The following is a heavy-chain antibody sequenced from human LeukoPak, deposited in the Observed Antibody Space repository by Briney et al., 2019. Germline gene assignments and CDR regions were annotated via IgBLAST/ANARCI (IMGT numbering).Heavy chain of an antibody. V-gene: IGHV1-46*01. Sequence: GASVKVSCKASGYTFTSYYMHWVRQAPGQGLEWMGIINPSGGSTSYAQKFQGWVTMTRDTSISTAYMELSRLRSDDTAVYYCARGGEEGATPPYYWGQGTLVTVSS. CDR1: GYTFTSYY. D-gene: IGHD1-26*01. CDR2: INPSGGST. CDR3: ARGGEEGATPPYY. J-gene: IGHJ4*02.